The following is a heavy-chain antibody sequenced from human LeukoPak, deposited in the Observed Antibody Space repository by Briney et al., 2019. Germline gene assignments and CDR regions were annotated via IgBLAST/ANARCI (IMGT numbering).Heavy chain of an antibody. CDR3: ARGPRPIMVRGGEDFDY. CDR1: GYTFTSYS. V-gene: IGHV1-18*01. D-gene: IGHD3-10*01. J-gene: IGHJ4*02. Sequence: GASVKVSCKASGYTFTSYSISWVRQAPGQGLEWMGWISAYNGNTNYAQKLQGRVTMTTDTSTSTAYMELRSLRSDDTAVYYCARGPRPIMVRGGEDFDYWGQGTLVTVSS. CDR2: ISAYNGNT.